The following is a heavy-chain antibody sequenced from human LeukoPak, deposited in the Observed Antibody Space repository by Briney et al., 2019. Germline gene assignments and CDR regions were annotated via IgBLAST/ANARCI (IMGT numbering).Heavy chain of an antibody. J-gene: IGHJ6*02. CDR1: GFTFSDYY. D-gene: IGHD6-13*01. CDR3: AKDLSAAYYYYYGMDV. CDR2: ISSSGSTI. Sequence: GGSLRLSCAASGFTFSDYYMSWIRQAPGKGLEWVSYISSSGSTIYYADSVKGRFTISRDNAKNSLYLQMNSLRAEDTAVYYCAKDLSAAYYYYYGMDVWGQGTTVTVSS. V-gene: IGHV3-11*01.